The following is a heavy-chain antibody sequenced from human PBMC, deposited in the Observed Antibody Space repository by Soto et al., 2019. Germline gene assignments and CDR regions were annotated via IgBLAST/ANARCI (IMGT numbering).Heavy chain of an antibody. CDR3: AKRGRFLSYFDY. D-gene: IGHD3-3*01. Sequence: ETLSLTCAVYGGSFSGYYRSWIRQPPGKGLEWIGEINHSGSTNYNPSLKSRVTISADTSKNQFSLKLSSVTAADTAVYYCAKRGRFLSYFDYWGQGTLVTVSS. CDR1: GGSFSGYY. J-gene: IGHJ4*02. CDR2: INHSGST. V-gene: IGHV4-34*01.